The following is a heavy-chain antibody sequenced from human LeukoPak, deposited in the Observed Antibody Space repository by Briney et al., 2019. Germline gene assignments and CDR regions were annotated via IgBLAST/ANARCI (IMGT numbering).Heavy chain of an antibody. V-gene: IGHV3-7*03. D-gene: IGHD3/OR15-3a*01. CDR2: IKLDGSEK. J-gene: IGHJ4*02. Sequence: GGSLRLSCVASGFSFGKYWMSWVRQAPGKGLEWVANIKLDGSEKNYVDSVKGRFTISRVNTKNSLYLQMNSLRAEDTAVFYCARDQYDTWSRRGNFDSWGQGTLVIVSS. CDR3: ARDQYDTWSRRGNFDS. CDR1: GFSFGKYW.